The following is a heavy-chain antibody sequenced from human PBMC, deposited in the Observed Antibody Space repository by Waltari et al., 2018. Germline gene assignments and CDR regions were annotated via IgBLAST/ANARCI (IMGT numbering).Heavy chain of an antibody. CDR3: ARGGVGATLAY. D-gene: IGHD2-8*01. J-gene: IGHJ4*02. Sequence: QVQLQESGPGLVKPSETLSLICTVSGYFISSGYYRDWIRQPPGKGLEWVGNLYHSGVTYYNPALKIRVTISVDMSKNQFSLKLSSVTAADTAVYYCARGGVGATLAYWVQGALVTVSS. CDR1: GYFISSGYY. V-gene: IGHV4-38-2*02. CDR2: LYHSGVT.